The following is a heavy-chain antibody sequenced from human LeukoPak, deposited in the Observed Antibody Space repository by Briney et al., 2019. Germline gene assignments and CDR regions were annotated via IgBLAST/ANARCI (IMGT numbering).Heavy chain of an antibody. CDR2: IHYSGST. CDR1: GGSISSTRYY. CDR3: ARHLACTEIY. V-gene: IGHV4-39*01. J-gene: IGHJ4*02. D-gene: IGHD3-16*01. Sequence: SETLSLTCTVSGGSISSTRYYWGWIRQPPGKGLEWIGSIHYSGSTFYNPSLKSRVTISVDTSKNQFSLKLSSVTAADTAVYYCARHLACTEIYWGQGTLVTVSS.